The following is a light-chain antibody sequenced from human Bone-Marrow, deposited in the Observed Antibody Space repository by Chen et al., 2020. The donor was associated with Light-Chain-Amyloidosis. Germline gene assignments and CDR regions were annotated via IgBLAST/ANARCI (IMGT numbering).Light chain of an antibody. CDR3: QSYQGSSQGV. Sequence: NFMLTQPHSVSESPGKTVIISCTRSSGSIATNYWQWYQQRPGSSPTTVIYEDDQRPSGVPDRFSGSIDRSANSASLTISGLKTEDEADYCCQSYQGSSQGVFGGGTKLTVL. V-gene: IGLV6-57*01. J-gene: IGLJ3*02. CDR2: EDD. CDR1: SGSIATNY.